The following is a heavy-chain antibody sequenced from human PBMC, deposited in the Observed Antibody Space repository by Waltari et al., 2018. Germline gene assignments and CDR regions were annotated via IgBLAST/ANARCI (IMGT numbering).Heavy chain of an antibody. V-gene: IGHV4-34*01. D-gene: IGHD2-15*01. CDR3: ARGPRGYCSGGSCYPRLSWFDP. J-gene: IGHJ5*02. CDR2: INNRGST. CDR1: GGSFSGYY. Sequence: QVQLQQWGAGLLKPSETLSITCAVYGGSFSGYYWSWIRQPPGKGREWIGEINNRGSTNYNPSLKSRVTISVDTSMNQFSLKLSSVTAADTAVYYCARGPRGYCSGGSCYPRLSWFDPWGQGTLVTVSS.